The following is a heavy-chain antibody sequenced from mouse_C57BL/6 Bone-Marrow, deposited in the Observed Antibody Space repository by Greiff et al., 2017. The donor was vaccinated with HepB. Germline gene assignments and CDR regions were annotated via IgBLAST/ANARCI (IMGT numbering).Heavy chain of an antibody. CDR1: GYTFTSYW. CDR3: AGIYYGYDEPFAY. Sequence: QVQLQQPGAELVKPGASVKLSCKASGYTFTSYWMHWVKQRPGQGLEWIGMIHPNSGSTNYNEKFKSKATLTVDKSSSTAYMQLSSLTSEDSAVYYCAGIYYGYDEPFAYWGQGTLVTVSA. J-gene: IGHJ3*01. D-gene: IGHD2-2*01. CDR2: IHPNSGST. V-gene: IGHV1-64*01.